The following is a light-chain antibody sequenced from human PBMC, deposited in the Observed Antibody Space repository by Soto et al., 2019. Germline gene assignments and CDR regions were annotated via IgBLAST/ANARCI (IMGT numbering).Light chain of an antibody. CDR3: CSYAGSSTLV. CDR2: EGS. J-gene: IGLJ2*01. CDR1: SSDVGSYNL. Sequence: QSALTQPASVSASPGQSITISCTGTSSDVGSYNLVSWYQQHPGKVPKLMIYEGSQRPSGVSNRFSGSKSGNTASLTISLLQAEDEADYYCCSYAGSSTLVFGGGTQLTVL. V-gene: IGLV2-23*01.